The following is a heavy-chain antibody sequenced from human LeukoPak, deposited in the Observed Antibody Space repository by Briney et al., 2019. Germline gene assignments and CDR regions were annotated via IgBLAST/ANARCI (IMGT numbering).Heavy chain of an antibody. CDR1: GFTFSSYA. J-gene: IGHJ4*02. CDR3: ATPKPVSGYSYGHIDY. V-gene: IGHV3-30-3*01. Sequence: PGRSLRLSCAASGFTFSSYAMQWVRQAPGKGLEWVAVISYDGSNKHYADSVKGRFTISRDNSKNTLYLQMNSLRAEDTAVYYCATPKPVSGYSYGHIDYWGQGTLVTVSS. CDR2: ISYDGSNK. D-gene: IGHD5-18*01.